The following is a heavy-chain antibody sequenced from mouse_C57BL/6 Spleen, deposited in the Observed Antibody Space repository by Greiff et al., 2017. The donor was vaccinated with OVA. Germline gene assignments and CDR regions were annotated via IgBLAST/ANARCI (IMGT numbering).Heavy chain of an antibody. V-gene: IGHV1-81*01. CDR3: ARGSSGSHFDY. CDR2: IYPRSGNT. D-gene: IGHD4-1*01. Sequence: QVQLQQSGAELARPGASVKLSCKASGYTFTSYGISWVKQRTGQGLEWIGEIYPRSGNTYSNEKFKGKATLTADKSSSTAYMELRSLTSEDAAVYFCARGSSGSHFDYWGQGTTLTVSS. J-gene: IGHJ2*01. CDR1: GYTFTSYG.